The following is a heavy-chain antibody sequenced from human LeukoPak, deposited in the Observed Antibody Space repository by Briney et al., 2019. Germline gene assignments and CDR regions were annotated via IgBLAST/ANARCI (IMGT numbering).Heavy chain of an antibody. CDR2: IYSNGAT. V-gene: IGHV3-66*01. D-gene: IGHD5-24*01. CDR1: GFSVSSNY. J-gene: IGHJ6*02. CDR3: ARYMAYYYSMDV. Sequence: GGSLRLSCAASGFSVSSNYMSWVRQAPGNGLEWVSVIYSNGATHYAVSVKGRFTISRDNSKNTLNLQMNSLRAEDTAVYYCARYMAYYYSMDVWGQGTTVTVSS.